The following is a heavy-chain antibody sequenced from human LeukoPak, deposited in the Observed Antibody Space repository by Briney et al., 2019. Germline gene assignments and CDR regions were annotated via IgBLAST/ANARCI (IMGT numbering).Heavy chain of an antibody. CDR2: ISSSSSYI. Sequence: PGGSLRLSCAASGFTFSSYGMNWVRQAPGKGLEWVSSISSSSSYIYYADSVKGRFTISRDNAKNSLYLQMNSLRAEDTAVYYCAGVFDSYGLDYYMDVWGKGTTVTVSS. V-gene: IGHV3-21*01. CDR1: GFTFSSYG. D-gene: IGHD3-9*01. CDR3: AGVFDSYGLDYYMDV. J-gene: IGHJ6*03.